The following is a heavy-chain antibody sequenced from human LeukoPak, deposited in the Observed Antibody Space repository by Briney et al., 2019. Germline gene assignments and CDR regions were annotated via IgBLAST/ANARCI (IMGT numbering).Heavy chain of an antibody. V-gene: IGHV3-11*01. J-gene: IGHJ4*02. CDR2: IFDTASPI. CDR1: GLTFSDYY. CDR3: ARLRINLGSFDY. Sequence: GGSLTLSCAASGLTFSDYYMSWIRQAPGKGLEWVSYIFDTASPIFYAAPEKGRFSISRDKAKNSLFLKMNSLRAADTAVYYCARLRINLGSFDYWGQGALVTVSS.